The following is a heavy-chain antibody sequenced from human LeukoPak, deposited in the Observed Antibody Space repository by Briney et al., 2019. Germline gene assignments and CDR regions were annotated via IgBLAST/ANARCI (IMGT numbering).Heavy chain of an antibody. CDR2: ISAYNGNT. D-gene: IGHD3-9*01. Sequence: ASVKVSCKASGYTFTSYGISWVRQAPGQGLEWMGWISAYNGNTNYAQKLQGRVTMTTDTSTSTAYMELRSLRSDDTAVYYCARDKDWLSHHLWDYWGQGTLVTVSS. J-gene: IGHJ4*02. V-gene: IGHV1-18*01. CDR3: ARDKDWLSHHLWDY. CDR1: GYTFTSYG.